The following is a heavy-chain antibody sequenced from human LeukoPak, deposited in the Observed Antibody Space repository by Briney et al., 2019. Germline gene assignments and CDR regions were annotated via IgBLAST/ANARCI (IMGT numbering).Heavy chain of an antibody. CDR3: AKDVVEYYYDSSGFYYYYMDV. J-gene: IGHJ6*03. V-gene: IGHV3-30*02. D-gene: IGHD3-22*01. Sequence: GGSLRLSCAASGFTFSSYGMHWVRQAPGKGLEWVAFIRYDGSNKYYADSVKGRLTISRDNSKNTLYLQMNSLRAEDTAVYYCAKDVVEYYYDSSGFYYYYMDVWGKGTTVTVSS. CDR1: GFTFSSYG. CDR2: IRYDGSNK.